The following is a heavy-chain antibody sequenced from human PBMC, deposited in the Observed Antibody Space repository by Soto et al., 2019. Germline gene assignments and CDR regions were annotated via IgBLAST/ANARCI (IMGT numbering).Heavy chain of an antibody. Sequence: QVQLQESGPGLVKPSDTLSLTCTVSGASISTYYWSWIRQPPGKGLEWIGYISYSGSTNYNPSLKGRVTISFGASKNEISLQVRSATAADAAVYYCARDLKEYCSDGKCNWFDPWGQGTLVTVSS. CDR2: ISYSGST. D-gene: IGHD2-15*01. J-gene: IGHJ5*02. V-gene: IGHV4-59*01. CDR1: GASISTYY. CDR3: ARDLKEYCSDGKCNWFDP.